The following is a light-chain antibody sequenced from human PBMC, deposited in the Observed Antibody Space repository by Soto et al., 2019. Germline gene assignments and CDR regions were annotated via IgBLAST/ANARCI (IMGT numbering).Light chain of an antibody. CDR1: QSVSSN. CDR2: GAS. V-gene: IGKV3D-15*02. J-gene: IGKJ5*01. CDR3: QQYDNSPIT. Sequence: EIVMPQSPATLSVSPGERATLSCRASQSVSSNLAWYQQKPGQAPRLLIYGASTRATGTPDRFSGTGSETDFTLTISRLEPEDFAVYYCQQYDNSPITFGQGARLEIK.